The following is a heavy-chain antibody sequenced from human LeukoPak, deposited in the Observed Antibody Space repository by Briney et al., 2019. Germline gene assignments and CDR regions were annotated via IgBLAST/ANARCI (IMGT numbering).Heavy chain of an antibody. D-gene: IGHD3-10*01. Sequence: PSETLSLTCNVSGDSISGYYWSWIRQPPGKGLEWLGYISYSGSFNYNPSLKSRVTISLDTSKNQLSLKLSSVTAADTAVYYCARGGSGILYYFDYWGQGTLVTVSS. CDR2: ISYSGSF. J-gene: IGHJ4*02. CDR3: ARGGSGILYYFDY. V-gene: IGHV4-59*12. CDR1: GDSISGYY.